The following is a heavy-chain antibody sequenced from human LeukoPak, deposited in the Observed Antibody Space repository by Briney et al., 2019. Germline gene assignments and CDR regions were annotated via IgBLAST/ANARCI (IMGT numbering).Heavy chain of an antibody. CDR2: ISGSGGST. CDR3: ANLPNYYYYMDV. CDR1: GFTFSSYS. J-gene: IGHJ6*03. Sequence: GGSLRLSCAASGFTFSSYSMSWVRQAPGKGLEWVSAISGSGGSTYYADSVKGRFTISRDNSKNTLYLQMNSLRAEDTAVYYCANLPNYYYYMDVWGKGTTVTISS. V-gene: IGHV3-23*01.